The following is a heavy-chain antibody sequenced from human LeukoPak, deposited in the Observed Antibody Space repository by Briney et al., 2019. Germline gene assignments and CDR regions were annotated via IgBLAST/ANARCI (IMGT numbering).Heavy chain of an antibody. D-gene: IGHD5-18*01. V-gene: IGHV4-31*03. CDR2: IYYSGST. J-gene: IGHJ4*02. CDR3: ARDTQLWWYFDY. Sequence: SETLSLTCTVSGGSISSGGYYWSWIRQHPGKGLEWIGYIYYSGSTYYNPSLKSRVTISVDTSKNQFSLQLNSVTPEDTAVYYCARDTQLWWYFDYWGQGTLVTVSS. CDR1: GGSISSGGYY.